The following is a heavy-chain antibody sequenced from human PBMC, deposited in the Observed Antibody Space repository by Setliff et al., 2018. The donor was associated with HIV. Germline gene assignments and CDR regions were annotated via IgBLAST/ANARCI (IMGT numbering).Heavy chain of an antibody. D-gene: IGHD4-17*01. CDR1: GGTFSSYA. CDR3: ATDYRGAYYYYYYGMDV. V-gene: IGHV1-69*05. Sequence: SVKVSCKASGGTFSSYAISWVRQAPGQGLEWMGGIIPIFGTANYAQKFQGRVTITTDESTSTAYMELSSLRSEDTAVYYCATDYRGAYYYYYYGMDVWGQGTTVTVSS. CDR2: IIPIFGTA. J-gene: IGHJ6*02.